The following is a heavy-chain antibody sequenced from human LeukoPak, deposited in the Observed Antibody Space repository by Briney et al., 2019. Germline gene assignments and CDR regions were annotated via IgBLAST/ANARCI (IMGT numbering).Heavy chain of an antibody. V-gene: IGHV3-23*01. J-gene: IGHJ4*02. Sequence: PGGSLRLSCAASGFTFSSYAMSWVRQAPGKGLEWVSGLSGSGGTTYYADSVKGRFTISRDNANNRLYLQMSGVRAEDTAVYYCAKDVLDSINWSRGDYWGQGTLVTVSS. D-gene: IGHD3-22*01. CDR3: AKDVLDSINWSRGDY. CDR1: GFTFSSYA. CDR2: LSGSGGTT.